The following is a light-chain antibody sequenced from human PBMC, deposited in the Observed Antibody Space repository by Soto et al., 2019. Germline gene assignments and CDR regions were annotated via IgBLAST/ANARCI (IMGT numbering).Light chain of an antibody. CDR1: QSVLHSDGKTF. J-gene: IGKJ4*02. V-gene: IGKV2D-29*01. CDR2: EVF. CDR3: QQHINWPLT. Sequence: VTPGQPACISCKSSQSVLHSDGKTFLYWYLQKAGLPQQVLIYEVFNRVSGVSDRFSGSGSGTDFTLKSSQVEADDVGIYYCQQHINWPLTFGGGTKVDI.